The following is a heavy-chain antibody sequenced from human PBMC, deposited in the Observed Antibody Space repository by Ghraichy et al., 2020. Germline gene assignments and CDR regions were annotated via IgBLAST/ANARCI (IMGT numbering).Heavy chain of an antibody. V-gene: IGHV4-4*02. D-gene: IGHD1-20*01. CDR3: ARVEQITAGFDY. CDR2: IYQSGRT. J-gene: IGHJ4*02. Sequence: ESLNISCAVSGGSINSNDWWSWVRQPPGKGLEWIAEIYQSGRTNYNPSLQSRVTISVDKSKNQFSLKLSSVTAADTAVYYCARVEQITAGFDYWGQGILVTVSS. CDR1: GGSINSNDW.